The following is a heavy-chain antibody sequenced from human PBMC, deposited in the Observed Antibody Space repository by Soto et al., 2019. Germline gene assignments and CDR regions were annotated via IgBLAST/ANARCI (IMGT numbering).Heavy chain of an antibody. D-gene: IGHD3-22*01. J-gene: IGHJ4*02. CDR1: GGSISSYY. Sequence: SETLSLTSTVSGGSISSYYWSGSQQPPGRGLEWIGYIYYSGSTNYNPSLKSRVTISVDTSKNQFSLKLSSVTAADTAVYYCARLGDYYDSSALPGFDYWGQGTLVTVS. CDR3: ARLGDYYDSSALPGFDY. CDR2: IYYSGST. V-gene: IGHV4-59*08.